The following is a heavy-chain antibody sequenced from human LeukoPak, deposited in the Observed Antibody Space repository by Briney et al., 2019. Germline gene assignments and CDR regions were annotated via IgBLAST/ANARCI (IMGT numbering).Heavy chain of an antibody. Sequence: PSETLSLTCTVSSGSISPYYWSWIRQPPGKGLEWIGYIYYSGSGSTNHNPALKSRVTISVDTSKNQFSLTLSSVTAADTAVYYCARDDPYSSGWYDFDYWGQGTLVTVSS. CDR2: IYYSGSGST. V-gene: IGHV4-59*12. D-gene: IGHD6-19*01. CDR1: SGSISPYY. CDR3: ARDDPYSSGWYDFDY. J-gene: IGHJ4*02.